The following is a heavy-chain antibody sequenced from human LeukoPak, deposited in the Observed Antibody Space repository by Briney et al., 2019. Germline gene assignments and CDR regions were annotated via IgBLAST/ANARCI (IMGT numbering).Heavy chain of an antibody. V-gene: IGHV4-34*01. D-gene: IGHD6-19*01. Sequence: KPSETLSLTCAVYGGSFSGYYWSWIRQPPGKGLEWIGEINHSGSTNYNPSLKSRVTISVDTSKNQFSLKLSSVTAADTAVYYCARHPSLQWLVRRGYYCMDVWGKGTTVTISS. CDR1: GGSFSGYY. J-gene: IGHJ6*03. CDR3: ARHPSLQWLVRRGYYCMDV. CDR2: INHSGST.